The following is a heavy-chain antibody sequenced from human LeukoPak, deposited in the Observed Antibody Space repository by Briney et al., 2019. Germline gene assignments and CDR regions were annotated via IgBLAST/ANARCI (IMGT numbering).Heavy chain of an antibody. CDR3: ARPGPYYGSGSYRY. J-gene: IGHJ4*02. CDR1: GFTFSSYS. V-gene: IGHV3-48*01. Sequence: PGGSLRLSCASSGFTFSSYSMNWVRQAPGKGLEWGSYISSSSSTIYYADSVKGRFTISRDNAKNSLYLQMNSLRAEDTAVYYCARPGPYYGSGSYRYWGQGTLVTVSS. D-gene: IGHD3-10*01. CDR2: ISSSSSTI.